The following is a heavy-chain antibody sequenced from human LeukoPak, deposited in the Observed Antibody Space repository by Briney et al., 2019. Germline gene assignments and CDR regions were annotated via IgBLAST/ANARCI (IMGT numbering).Heavy chain of an antibody. Sequence: GGPLRLSCVVSGFTFSSYAMNWVRQAPGKGLEWVSFISSSSTRNMYYADSVKGRFTISRDYAQNSLYLHMSSLRDEDTAVYYCARGDGFHQFDYWGRGALVTVSS. CDR1: GFTFSSYA. V-gene: IGHV3-48*02. D-gene: IGHD2-2*01. CDR2: ISSSSTRNM. CDR3: ARGDGFHQFDY. J-gene: IGHJ4*02.